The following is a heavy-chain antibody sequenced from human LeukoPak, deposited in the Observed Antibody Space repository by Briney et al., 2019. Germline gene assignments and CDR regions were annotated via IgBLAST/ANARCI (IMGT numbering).Heavy chain of an antibody. CDR3: AVFSSGWKRGDY. CDR2: ISAYNGNT. CDR1: GYTFTGYY. Sequence: ASVKVSCKASGYTFTGYYMHWVRQAPGQGLEWMGWISAYNGNTNYAQKLQGRVTMTTDTSTSTAYMELRSLRSDDTAVYYCAVFSSGWKRGDYWGQGTLVTVSS. D-gene: IGHD6-19*01. J-gene: IGHJ4*02. V-gene: IGHV1-18*04.